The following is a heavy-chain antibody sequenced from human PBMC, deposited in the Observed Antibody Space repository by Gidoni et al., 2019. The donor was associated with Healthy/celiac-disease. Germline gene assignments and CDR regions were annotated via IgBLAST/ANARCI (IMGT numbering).Heavy chain of an antibody. CDR2: ISGRCGST. Sequence: EVPLVESGGGLVQPGGSLRRSCAASGFTFSSYAMRWVRQAPGKGVAGVSAISGRCGSTYDADSVKGRFTISRDNSKNTLSLKLNSLSAEDTAVYYCAKIPYIVSGFVDYWGQGTLVTVSS. J-gene: IGHJ4*02. V-gene: IGHV3-23*04. CDR1: GFTFSSYA. D-gene: IGHD5-12*01. CDR3: AKIPYIVSGFVDY.